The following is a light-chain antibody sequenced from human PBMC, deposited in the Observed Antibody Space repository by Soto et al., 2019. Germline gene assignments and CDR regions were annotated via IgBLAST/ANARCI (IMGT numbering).Light chain of an antibody. CDR2: KAS. CDR3: QPYNCYS. Sequence: EIQKTQSPSTLSGSVEERVTITCRASQTISSWLAWYQQKPGKAPKLLIYKASSFQSGVPSRFSGCGSGTEFTLTICRLQPDDFATYSCQPYNCYSFGHGTKV. J-gene: IGKJ1*01. CDR1: QTISSW. V-gene: IGKV1-5*03.